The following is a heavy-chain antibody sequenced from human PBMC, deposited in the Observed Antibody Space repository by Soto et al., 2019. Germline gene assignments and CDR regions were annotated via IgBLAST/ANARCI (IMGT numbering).Heavy chain of an antibody. CDR2: ISAYNGNT. Sequence: ASVKVSCKASGYTFTSYGISWVRQAPGQGLEWMGWISAYNGNTSYAQKLQGRVTMTTDTSTSTAYMELRSLRSDDTAVYYCARVLGYDSSGNFDYWGQGTLVTVSS. J-gene: IGHJ4*02. CDR3: ARVLGYDSSGNFDY. CDR1: GYTFTSYG. V-gene: IGHV1-18*01. D-gene: IGHD3-22*01.